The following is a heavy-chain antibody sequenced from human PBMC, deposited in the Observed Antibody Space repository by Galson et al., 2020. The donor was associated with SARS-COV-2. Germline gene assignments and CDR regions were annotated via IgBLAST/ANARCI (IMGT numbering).Heavy chain of an antibody. D-gene: IGHD6-13*01. CDR3: VRAIIAAGGLYPDY. Sequence: GESLKISFKASGYTFTDRYMNWVRQAPGQGPEWMGWLNPDSGGTQYAQKFQGRVTMTRDTSISTAYMELSGLTYDDTAVYFCVRAIIAAGGLYPDYWGQGTLVTVSS. J-gene: IGHJ4*02. CDR2: LNPDSGGT. V-gene: IGHV1-2*02. CDR1: GYTFTDRY.